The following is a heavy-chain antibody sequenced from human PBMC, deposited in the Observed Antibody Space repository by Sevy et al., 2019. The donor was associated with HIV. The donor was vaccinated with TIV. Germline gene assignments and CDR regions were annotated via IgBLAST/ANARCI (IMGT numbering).Heavy chain of an antibody. V-gene: IGHV3-7*03. CDR3: ARGTYYYDSSGYYQDVFEL. Sequence: GGSLRLSCAASSGFTFSSYWMSWVRQAPGKGLEWVANIKEDGSVNYYVDSVRGRFSISRDNAKNLLYLQMNSLRGEDTAVYYCARGTYYYDSSGYYQDVFELWGPGTLVTVSS. CDR2: IKEDGSVN. CDR1: GFTFSSYW. D-gene: IGHD3-22*01. J-gene: IGHJ3*01.